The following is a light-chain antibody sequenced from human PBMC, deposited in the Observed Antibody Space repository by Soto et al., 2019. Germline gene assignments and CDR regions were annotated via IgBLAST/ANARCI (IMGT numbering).Light chain of an antibody. Sequence: EIVMTQSPATLSVSPGERAILSCRTSQSIRSNYFAWYQQKPGQPPRLLIYGVSTRATGIPARFSGSGSGTEITLTISSLQSEDFAVYYCQQYSAWPLTFGGGTQVEMK. J-gene: IGKJ4*01. CDR2: GVS. V-gene: IGKV3-15*01. CDR3: QQYSAWPLT. CDR1: QSIRSN.